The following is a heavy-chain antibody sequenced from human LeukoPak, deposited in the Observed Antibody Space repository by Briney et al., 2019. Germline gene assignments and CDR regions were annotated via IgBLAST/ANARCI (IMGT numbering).Heavy chain of an antibody. D-gene: IGHD2-2*01. CDR2: ISDSGGSS. V-gene: IGHV3-23*01. CDR3: AKDGALSTSWYFYCDY. CDR1: GFTFSTHA. J-gene: IGHJ4*02. Sequence: AGGSLRLSCSASGFTFSTHATGWVRQAPGKGLEWVSAISDSGGSSYYVDSVKGRFTISRDNSKNTLYLQMNSLRAEDTAVYYCAKDGALSTSWYFYCDYWGQGTLVTVSS.